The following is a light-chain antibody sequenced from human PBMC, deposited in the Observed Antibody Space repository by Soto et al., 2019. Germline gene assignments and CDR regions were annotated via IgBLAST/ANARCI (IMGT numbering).Light chain of an antibody. CDR3: HHYGSSPT. Sequence: EFVLTQSPGTLSLSPGVRATLSCMASRSVSSSDLAWYQQKPGQAPRLLIYSASSRATGIPDRFSGSGSGTDYTLTISRLEPEDFALYYCHHYGSSPTCGQGTKVDIK. CDR2: SAS. V-gene: IGKV3-20*01. J-gene: IGKJ1*01. CDR1: RSVSSSD.